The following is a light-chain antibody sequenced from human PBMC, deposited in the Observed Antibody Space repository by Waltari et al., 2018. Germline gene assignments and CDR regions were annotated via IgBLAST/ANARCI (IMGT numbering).Light chain of an antibody. CDR1: SSDVGAYNY. J-gene: IGLJ1*01. CDR3: SSYTSSSTLVV. CDR2: EVS. Sequence: QSALTQPAPVSGSPGQPITISCTGTSSDVGAYNYVSWYQQHPDKAPNLMIYEVSNRPSGVSNRFSGSKSGNTASLTISGLQAEDEADYYCSSYTSSSTLVVFGTGTKVTVL. V-gene: IGLV2-14*01.